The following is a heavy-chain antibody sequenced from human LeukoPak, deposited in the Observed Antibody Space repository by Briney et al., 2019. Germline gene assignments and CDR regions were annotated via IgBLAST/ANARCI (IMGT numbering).Heavy chain of an antibody. D-gene: IGHD3-22*01. CDR2: ISYDGSNK. J-gene: IGHJ5*02. CDR3: ANEDSSEGWFDP. CDR1: GFTFSSYG. Sequence: PGGSLRLSCAASGFTFSSYGMHWVRQAPGKGLEWVAVISYDGSNKYYADSVKGRFTISRDNSKNTLYLQMNSLRAEDTAVYYCANEDSSEGWFDPWGQGTLVTVSS. V-gene: IGHV3-30*18.